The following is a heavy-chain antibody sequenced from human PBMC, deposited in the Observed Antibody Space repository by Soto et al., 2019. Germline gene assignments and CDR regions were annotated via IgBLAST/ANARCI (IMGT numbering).Heavy chain of an antibody. D-gene: IGHD6-13*01. CDR2: IYYSGST. Sequence: PSETLSLTCTVSGGSISSSSYYWGWIRQPPGKGLEWIGSIYYSGSTYYNPSLKSRVTISVDTSKNQFSLKLSSVTAADTAVYYWARQEAPRGGYFHYWGRGTLVTVS. CDR3: ARQEAPRGGYFHY. J-gene: IGHJ4*02. CDR1: GGSISSSSYY. V-gene: IGHV4-39*01.